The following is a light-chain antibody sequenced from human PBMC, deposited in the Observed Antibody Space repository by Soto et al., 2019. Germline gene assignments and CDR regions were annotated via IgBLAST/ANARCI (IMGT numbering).Light chain of an antibody. V-gene: IGKV1-6*01. J-gene: IGKJ4*01. CDR2: AAS. Sequence: AIQMTQSPSSLSASVGDRVTITCRASQGIRHYLGWYQQKPGKAPKLLIYAASSLQSGVPSRFSGSGSSTDFTLSISSLQPEDFATYYCLQDYNYPLPFGGGIKVEIK. CDR1: QGIRHY. CDR3: LQDYNYPLP.